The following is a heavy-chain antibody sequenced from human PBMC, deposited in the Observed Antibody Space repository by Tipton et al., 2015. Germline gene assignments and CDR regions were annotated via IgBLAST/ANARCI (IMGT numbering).Heavy chain of an antibody. Sequence: TLSLTCTVSSDSINKYYWSWIRQPPGKELQWIGYIQYSGGTNYNPSLESRVSMSVDTSKTQFSLEMRSVTATDTAVYYCARAGSFRFDYWGLGTLVTVSP. J-gene: IGHJ4*02. CDR1: SDSINKYY. D-gene: IGHD3-10*01. V-gene: IGHV4-59*01. CDR3: ARAGSFRFDY. CDR2: IQYSGGT.